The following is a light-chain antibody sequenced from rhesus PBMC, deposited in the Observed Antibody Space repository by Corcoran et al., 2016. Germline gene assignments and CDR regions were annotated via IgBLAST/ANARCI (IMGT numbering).Light chain of an antibody. V-gene: IGKV3-24*04. Sequence: DIVMTQSPATLSLSPGERATLSCRASQSVGSSLAWYQQKPGQAPRLLIYGASSRATGTPDRFRGSGSVTDFTLTVSSLEPEDVAVYYCLQLSNWPWTFGQGTKVEIK. CDR2: GAS. CDR3: LQLSNWPWT. CDR1: QSVGSS. J-gene: IGKJ1*01.